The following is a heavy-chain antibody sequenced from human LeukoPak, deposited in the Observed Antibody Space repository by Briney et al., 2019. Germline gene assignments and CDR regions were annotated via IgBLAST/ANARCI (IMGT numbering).Heavy chain of an antibody. Sequence: GGSLRLSCAASGFTFSDHYMDWVRQAPGKGLEWVGRTRNKANSYTTEYAASVKGRFTISRDDSKNSLCLQMNSLKTEDTAVYYCARGGSYRHFDYRGQGTLVTVSS. CDR1: GFTFSDHY. D-gene: IGHD1-26*01. V-gene: IGHV3-72*01. CDR3: ARGGSYRHFDY. CDR2: TRNKANSYTT. J-gene: IGHJ4*02.